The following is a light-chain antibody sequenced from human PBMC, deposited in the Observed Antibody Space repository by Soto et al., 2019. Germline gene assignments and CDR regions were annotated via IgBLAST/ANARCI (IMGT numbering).Light chain of an antibody. J-gene: IGKJ4*01. CDR3: QQYNNWPLT. CDR2: GAS. Sequence: EIVMTQSPATLSVSPGETATLSCRASQSVSSNLAWYQQKPGQAPRLLIFGASTSATGIPARFSGSGSSTEFTLTISSLQSEDFAVYYCQQYNNWPLTFGGWTKVDIK. CDR1: QSVSSN. V-gene: IGKV3-15*01.